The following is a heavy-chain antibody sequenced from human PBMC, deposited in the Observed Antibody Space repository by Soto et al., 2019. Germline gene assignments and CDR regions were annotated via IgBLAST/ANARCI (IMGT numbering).Heavy chain of an antibody. CDR2: ISAYNGNT. D-gene: IGHD1-26*01. J-gene: IGHJ4*02. Sequence: GXSWVRQAPGQGLEWMGWISAYNGNTNYAQKLQGRVTMTTDTSTSTAYMELRSLRSDDTAVYYCAREISVPSGYFDYCGQRTLVPVSS. V-gene: IGHV1-18*01. CDR1: G. CDR3: AREISVPSGYFDY.